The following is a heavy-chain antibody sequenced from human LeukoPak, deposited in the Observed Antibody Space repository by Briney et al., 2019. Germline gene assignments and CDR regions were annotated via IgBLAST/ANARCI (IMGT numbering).Heavy chain of an antibody. CDR1: GGSISSGGYS. CDR3: ARERMGFGWFDS. Sequence: SETLSLTCAVSGGSISSGGYSWSWIRQPPGKGLEWIGYIYHSGSTYYNPSLKSRVTISVDRSKYQFSLKLSSVTAADTAVYYCARERMGFGWFDSWGQGTLVTVSS. J-gene: IGHJ5*01. D-gene: IGHD3-16*01. CDR2: IYHSGST. V-gene: IGHV4-30-2*01.